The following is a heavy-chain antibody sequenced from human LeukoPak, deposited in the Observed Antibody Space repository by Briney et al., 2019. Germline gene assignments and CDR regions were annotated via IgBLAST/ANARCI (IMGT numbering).Heavy chain of an antibody. Sequence: SETLSLTCTVSGGSISSYYWSWIRQPPGEGLEWIGYIYYSGSTNYNPSLKSRVTISVDTSKNQFSLKLSSVTAADTAVYYCARVVGYCSSTSCFNDAFDIWGQGTMVTVSS. CDR1: GGSISSYY. J-gene: IGHJ3*02. D-gene: IGHD2-2*01. CDR2: IYYSGST. CDR3: ARVVGYCSSTSCFNDAFDI. V-gene: IGHV4-59*01.